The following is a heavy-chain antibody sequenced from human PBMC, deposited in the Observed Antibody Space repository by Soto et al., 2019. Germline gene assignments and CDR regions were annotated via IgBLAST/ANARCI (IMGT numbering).Heavy chain of an antibody. Sequence: PGGSLRLSCAASGFTFSSYSMNWVRQAPGKGLEWVSSISSSSSYIYYADSVKGRFTISRDNAKNPLYLQMNSLRAEDTAVYYCARDTVTTKYYFDYWGQGTLVTVSS. CDR2: ISSSSSYI. CDR3: ARDTVTTKYYFDY. J-gene: IGHJ4*02. CDR1: GFTFSSYS. D-gene: IGHD4-17*01. V-gene: IGHV3-21*01.